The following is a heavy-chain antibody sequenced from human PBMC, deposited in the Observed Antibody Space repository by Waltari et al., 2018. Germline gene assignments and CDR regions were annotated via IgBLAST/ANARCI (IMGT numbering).Heavy chain of an antibody. CDR2: INQDGGEK. CDR3: SKRLDI. J-gene: IGHJ3*02. Sequence: EVQLVESGGGWVQPGGSLRLSCEASGFTFSTDWMDWVRQAPGKGLQWVANINQDGGEKYYLDSVKGRFTISRDNAKKSVYLEMNSLRAEDTAIYYCSKRLDIWGRGTMVAVSS. CDR1: GFTFSTDW. V-gene: IGHV3-7*01.